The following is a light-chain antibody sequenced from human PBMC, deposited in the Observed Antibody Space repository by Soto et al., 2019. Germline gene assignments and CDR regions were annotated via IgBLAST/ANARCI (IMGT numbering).Light chain of an antibody. V-gene: IGKV3-20*01. Sequence: EIVLTQSPGTLSLSPGERATLSCRASQSVSAGHLAWYQQKPGQAPRLLIYGASSRATGIQDRFSGSGSGTDFTLTISRLEPEDFAVYFCQQYGSSPRTFGGGTKVEIK. CDR2: GAS. J-gene: IGKJ4*01. CDR1: QSVSAGH. CDR3: QQYGSSPRT.